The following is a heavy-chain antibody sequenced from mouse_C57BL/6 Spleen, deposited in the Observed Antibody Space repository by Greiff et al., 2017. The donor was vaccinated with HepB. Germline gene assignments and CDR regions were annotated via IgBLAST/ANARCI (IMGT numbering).Heavy chain of an antibody. D-gene: IGHD1-1*01. V-gene: IGHV1-82*01. CDR1: GYAFSSSW. J-gene: IGHJ3*01. CDR3: AVPSYGSSYWFAY. Sequence: VQGVESGPELVKPGASVKISCKASGYAFSSSWMNWVKQRPGKGLEWIGRIYPGDGDTNYNGKFKGKATLTADKSSSTAYMQLSSLTSEDSAVYFCAVPSYGSSYWFAYWGQGTLVTVSA. CDR2: IYPGDGDT.